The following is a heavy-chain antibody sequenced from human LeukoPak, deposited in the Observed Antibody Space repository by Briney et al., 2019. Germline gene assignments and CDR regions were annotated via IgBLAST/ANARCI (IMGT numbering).Heavy chain of an antibody. CDR1: GFTFSSYS. CDR2: ISSSSSYI. V-gene: IGHV3-21*04. Sequence: PGGSLRLSCAASGFTFSSYSMNWVRQAPGKGLEWVSSISSSSSYIYYADSVKGRFTISRDNSKNTLYLQMNSLRAEDTAVYYCAISAAGYYFDYWGQGTLVTVSS. D-gene: IGHD6-13*01. J-gene: IGHJ4*02. CDR3: AISAAGYYFDY.